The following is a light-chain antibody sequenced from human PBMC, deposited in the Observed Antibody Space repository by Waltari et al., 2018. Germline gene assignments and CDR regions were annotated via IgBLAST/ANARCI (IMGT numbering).Light chain of an antibody. CDR3: AAWDDSLSGGV. J-gene: IGLJ3*02. CDR1: SSNIGRNS. CDR2: RNN. V-gene: IGLV1-47*01. Sequence: QSVLSQPPSASGTPGQRVTISCSGSSSNIGRNSVYWYQQLPGTAPKLLIYRNNQRPPGGPDRFSGSKSGTSASLAISGLQSEDEADYYCAAWDDSLSGGVFGGGTKLTVL.